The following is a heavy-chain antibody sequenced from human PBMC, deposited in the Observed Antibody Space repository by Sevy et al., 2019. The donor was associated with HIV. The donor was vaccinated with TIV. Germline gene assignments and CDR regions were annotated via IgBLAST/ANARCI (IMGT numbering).Heavy chain of an antibody. V-gene: IGHV3-66*01. CDR1: GFTVSRNY. D-gene: IGHD6-19*01. J-gene: IGHJ4*02. CDR3: AGWSSAWTLFDY. CDR2: IYSDGKT. Sequence: GGSLRLSCAASGFTVSRNYMSWVRQTPGKGLEWVSVIYSDGKTFYGDSVQDRFTISRDNSKNTLYLQMNSLRAEDTAVYYCAGWSSAWTLFDYWGQGTLVTVSS.